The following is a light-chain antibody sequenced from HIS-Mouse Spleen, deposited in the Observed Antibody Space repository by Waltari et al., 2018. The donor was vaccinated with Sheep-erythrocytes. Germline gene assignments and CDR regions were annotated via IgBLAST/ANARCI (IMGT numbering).Light chain of an antibody. CDR3: QQYYSTPLT. V-gene: IGKV2-28*01. CDR2: LGS. CDR1: QSLLHRNGYNY. Sequence: DIVMTQSPLSLPVTPGEPASISCRSSQSLLHRNGYNYLDWYLQKPGQSPQLLIYLGSNRASGVPDRFSGSGSGTDFTLTISSLQAEDVAVYYCQQYYSTPLTFGGGTKVEIK. J-gene: IGKJ4*01.